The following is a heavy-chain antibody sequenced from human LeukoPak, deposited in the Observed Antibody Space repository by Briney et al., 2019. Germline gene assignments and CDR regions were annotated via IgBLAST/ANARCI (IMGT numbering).Heavy chain of an antibody. J-gene: IGHJ3*01. Sequence: PGGSRRLSCAASGFTFRTDIMNWVRQAPGKGLEWVAVISKDESYIHYADSVKGRITISRDISTITLFLQMDSLRVEDTALYYCVRERDGFDVWGQGTTVTVSS. CDR3: VRERDGFDV. CDR1: GFTFRTDI. V-gene: IGHV3-30*04. CDR2: ISKDESYI.